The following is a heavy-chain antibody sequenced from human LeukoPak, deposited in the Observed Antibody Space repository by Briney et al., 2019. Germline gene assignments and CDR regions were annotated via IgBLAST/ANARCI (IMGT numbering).Heavy chain of an antibody. Sequence: GRSLRLSCAASGFTFSSYGMHWVRQAPGKGLEWVAVISYDGSNKYYADSVKGRFTISRDNSKNTLYLQMNSLRAEDTAVYYCAKAPRDGYDWRFDYWGQGTLDTVSS. V-gene: IGHV3-30*18. J-gene: IGHJ4*02. CDR3: AKAPRDGYDWRFDY. CDR2: ISYDGSNK. CDR1: GFTFSSYG. D-gene: IGHD5-24*01.